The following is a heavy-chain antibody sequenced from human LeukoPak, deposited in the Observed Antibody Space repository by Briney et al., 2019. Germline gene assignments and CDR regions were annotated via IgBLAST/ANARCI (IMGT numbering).Heavy chain of an antibody. V-gene: IGHV1-69*04. J-gene: IGHJ4*02. CDR3: ARSDSSGYSFDY. D-gene: IGHD3-22*01. CDR2: IIPIFGIA. CDR1: GGTFSSCA. Sequence: ASVKVSCKASGGTFSSCAISWVRQAPGQGLEWMGRIIPIFGIANYAQKFQGRVTITADKSTSTAYMELSSLRSEDTAVYYCARSDSSGYSFDYWGQGTLVTVSS.